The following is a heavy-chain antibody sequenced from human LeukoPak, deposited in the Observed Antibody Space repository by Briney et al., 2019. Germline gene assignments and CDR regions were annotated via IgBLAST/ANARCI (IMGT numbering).Heavy chain of an antibody. D-gene: IGHD4-17*01. Sequence: SETLSLTCSVSGGSISSYYWSWIRQPAGKGLEWVGRIYTSGSTKYNPSLKRRVTMSVDTSKNQFSLRLSSVTAADTAVYYCARDGWYGDYIYAFDIWGQGTMVTVSS. CDR1: GGSISSYY. J-gene: IGHJ3*02. CDR2: IYTSGST. V-gene: IGHV4-4*07. CDR3: ARDGWYGDYIYAFDI.